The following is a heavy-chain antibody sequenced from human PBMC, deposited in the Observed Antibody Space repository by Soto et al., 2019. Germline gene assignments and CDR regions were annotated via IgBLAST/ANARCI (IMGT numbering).Heavy chain of an antibody. CDR2: INTGNDNT. CDR1: GYTFTTYP. J-gene: IGHJ5*02. V-gene: IGHV1-3*04. D-gene: IGHD3-22*01. CDR3: ARGPNYYDSSGPNWFDP. Sequence: ASVKVSCKASGYTFTTYPMHWVRQAPGQRLEWMGWINTGNDNTKYPQKFQGRVTITRDTSASTAYMELSSLRSEDTAVYYCARGPNYYDSSGPNWFDPWGQGTLVTVSS.